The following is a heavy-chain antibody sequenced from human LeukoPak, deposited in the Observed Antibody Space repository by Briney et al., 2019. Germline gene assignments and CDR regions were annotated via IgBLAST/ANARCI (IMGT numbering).Heavy chain of an antibody. D-gene: IGHD3-10*01. CDR3: ARGGYYGSGSFYGMDV. J-gene: IGHJ6*02. V-gene: IGHV1-69*04. CDR1: GGTLSSYA. CDR2: IIPILGIA. Sequence: SVKVSCKASGGTLSSYAISWVRQAPGQGLEWMGRIIPILGIANYAQKFQGRVTITADKSTSTAYMELSSLRSEDTAVYYCARGGYYGSGSFYGMDVWGQGTTVTVSS.